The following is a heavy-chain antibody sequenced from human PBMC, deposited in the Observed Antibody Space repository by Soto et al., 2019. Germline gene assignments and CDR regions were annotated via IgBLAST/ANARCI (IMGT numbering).Heavy chain of an antibody. CDR1: GFTFSPFW. CDR2: INSDGNST. D-gene: IGHD5-12*01. V-gene: IGHV3-74*01. Sequence: PGGSLRLSCAASGFTFSPFWMHWVRQVPGKGPVWVSRINSDGNSTSYADSVKGRFTISRDNAKNTLYLQMNSLRAEDTAVYYCARGQGNSGYDPLDFWGLGTLVTVSS. CDR3: ARGQGNSGYDPLDF. J-gene: IGHJ4*02.